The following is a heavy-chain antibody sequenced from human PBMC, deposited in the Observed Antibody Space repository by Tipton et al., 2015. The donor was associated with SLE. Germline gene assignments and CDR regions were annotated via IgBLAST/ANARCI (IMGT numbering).Heavy chain of an antibody. CDR2: VYTNGDT. Sequence: TLSLTCTVSGASITSGNYYWSWIRQPAGKGLEWIGRVYTNGDTNYNPSLTSRVTMSIDTSKNQYSVKLDSVTAADTAVYFCARERAYTGYEPNPFQYWGQGIPVTVSS. D-gene: IGHD5-12*01. J-gene: IGHJ4*02. V-gene: IGHV4-61*02. CDR3: ARERAYTGYEPNPFQY. CDR1: GASITSGNYY.